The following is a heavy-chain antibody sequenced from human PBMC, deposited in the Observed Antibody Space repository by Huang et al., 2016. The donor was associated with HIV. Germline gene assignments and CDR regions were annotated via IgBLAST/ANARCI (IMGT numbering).Heavy chain of an antibody. CDR2: NNPLSGVT. Sequence: QVQLVQSGAEVKKPGASVKVSCRTSGYTFTDYFVHWVRQSPGQGLQWMGANNPLSGVTNYAQKFQGIVNMNRDTSIRTVYMELNRLRSDDTALYYCARTPYSGSHPDYWGQGTLVTVSS. D-gene: IGHD2-15*01. CDR1: GYTFTDYF. CDR3: ARTPYSGSHPDY. J-gene: IGHJ4*02. V-gene: IGHV1-2*02.